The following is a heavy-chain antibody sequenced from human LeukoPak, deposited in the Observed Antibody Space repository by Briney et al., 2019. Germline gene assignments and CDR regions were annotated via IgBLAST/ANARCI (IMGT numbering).Heavy chain of an antibody. CDR3: ARDGGAVAGRLEDY. CDR2: IIPIFGTA. CDR1: GGTFSSYA. D-gene: IGHD6-19*01. Sequence: SVKVSCKASGGTFSSYAISWVRQAPGQGLEWMGGIIPIFGTANYAQKFQGRVTITRDTSASTAYMELSSLRSEDTAVYYCARDGGAVAGRLEDYWGQGTLVTVSS. J-gene: IGHJ4*02. V-gene: IGHV1-69*05.